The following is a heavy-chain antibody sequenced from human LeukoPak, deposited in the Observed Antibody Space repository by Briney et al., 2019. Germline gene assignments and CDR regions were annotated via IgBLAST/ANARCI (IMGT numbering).Heavy chain of an antibody. CDR1: GFTVSSNH. J-gene: IGHJ4*02. Sequence: GGSLRLSCAASGFTVSSNHMSWVRQAPGKGLEWVSVIYSGGSTYYADSVKGRFTISRDNSKNTLYLQMNSLRAEDTAVYYCARDSWGGKDYFDYWGQGTLVTVSS. CDR2: IYSGGST. D-gene: IGHD2-21*01. CDR3: ARDSWGGKDYFDY. V-gene: IGHV3-66*01.